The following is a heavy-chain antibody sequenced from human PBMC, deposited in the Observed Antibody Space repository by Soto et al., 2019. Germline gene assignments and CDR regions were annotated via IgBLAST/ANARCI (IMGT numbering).Heavy chain of an antibody. V-gene: IGHV5-51*01. CDR2: SYPGDSGT. CDR1: GYSFASSW. CDR3: AKLARTTLATLTLSPSGYFEH. D-gene: IGHD6-6*01. Sequence: SLAAAWNAYGYSFASSWIGWVRQMPGKGLEWMGVSYPGDSGTRYGPSFQGQVTISADTSINTAYLQWSSLKASDTAIYYCAKLARTTLATLTLSPSGYFEHWGQGTLVTVSS. J-gene: IGHJ4*02.